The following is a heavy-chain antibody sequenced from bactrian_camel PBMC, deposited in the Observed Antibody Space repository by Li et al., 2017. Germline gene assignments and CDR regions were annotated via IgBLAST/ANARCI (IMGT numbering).Heavy chain of an antibody. V-gene: IGHV3S1*01. D-gene: IGHD2*01. J-gene: IGHJ4*01. CDR3: ANLSPYSAYNVGY. CDR2: INSGGGST. Sequence: HVQLVESGGGLVQPGGSLRLSCAASGFTFSSYWMYWVRQAPGKGLEWVSAINSGGGSTYYPDSVKGRFAISRNNAKNTLYLQIDNLKPEDTAVYYCANLSPYSAYNVGYWGQGTQVTVS. CDR1: GFTFSSYW.